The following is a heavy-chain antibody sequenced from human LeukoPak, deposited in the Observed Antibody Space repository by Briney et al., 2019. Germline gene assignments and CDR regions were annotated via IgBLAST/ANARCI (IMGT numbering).Heavy chain of an antibody. J-gene: IGHJ4*02. D-gene: IGHD2-2*02. CDR2: ISGTGATI. CDR3: ARVSKSYTHVDY. Sequence: GVLRLSCAVSGFTFSTYSMNWVRQAPGKGLEWVSYISGTGATIYYTDSVKGRFTISRDNAKNSLYLQMNSLRAEDKAVYFCARVSKSYTHVDYWGQGTLVTVSS. V-gene: IGHV3-48*04. CDR1: GFTFSTYS.